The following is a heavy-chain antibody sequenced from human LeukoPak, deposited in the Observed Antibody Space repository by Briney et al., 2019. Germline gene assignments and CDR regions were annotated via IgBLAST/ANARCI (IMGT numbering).Heavy chain of an antibody. CDR3: ARNYLGLSY. D-gene: IGHD7-27*01. V-gene: IGHV1-8*01. J-gene: IGHJ4*02. CDR1: GYTFSSYD. CDR2: MNPNSGYT. Sequence: GASVKVSCKASGYTFSSYDIIWGRQATGQGLEWMGWMNPNSGYTGSAQKFQGRVTMTSDTSISTAYMELSSLRFEDTAVYYCARNYLGLSYWGQGTLVTVSS.